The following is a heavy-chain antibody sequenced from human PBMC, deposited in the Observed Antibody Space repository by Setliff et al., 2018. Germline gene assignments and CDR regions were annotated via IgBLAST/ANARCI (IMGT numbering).Heavy chain of an antibody. V-gene: IGHV4-39*07. D-gene: IGHD2-15*01. CDR3: ARVEGAADY. CDR2: IYYIGTT. CDR1: GGSISTNSYY. J-gene: IGHJ4*02. Sequence: SETLSLTCTVSGGSISTNSYYWGWIRQPPGKGLEWIGSIYYIGTTYYNPSLKSRVTISVDTSKNHFSLKLSSVTAADTAVYYCARVEGAADYWGQGTLVTV.